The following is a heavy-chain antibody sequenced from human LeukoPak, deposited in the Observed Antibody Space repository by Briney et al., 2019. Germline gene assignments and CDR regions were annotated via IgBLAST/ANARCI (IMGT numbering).Heavy chain of an antibody. J-gene: IGHJ6*03. CDR3: ARGIAVAGTGDYYYYYMDV. CDR2: ISAYNGNT. CDR1: GYTFTSYG. V-gene: IGHV1-18*01. Sequence: GASVKVSCKASGYTFTSYGISWVRQAPGQGLEWMGWISAYNGNTNYAQKLQGRVTMTTDTSTSTAYMELRSLRSDDTAVYYCARGIAVAGTGDYYYYYMDVWGKGTTVTVS. D-gene: IGHD6-19*01.